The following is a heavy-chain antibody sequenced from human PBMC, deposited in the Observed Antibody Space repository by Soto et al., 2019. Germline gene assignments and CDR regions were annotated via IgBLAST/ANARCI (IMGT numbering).Heavy chain of an antibody. Sequence: GGSLRLSCVASGFTFSNYAMSWVRQAPGKGLGWVSTINTSGGNTYFADSVKGRFTISRDNSKNTLYLQMNSLRAEDTAIYYCANRGKYYFDYWGQGILVTVSS. J-gene: IGHJ4*02. V-gene: IGHV3-23*01. CDR3: ANRGKYYFDY. CDR1: GFTFSNYA. CDR2: INTSGGNT.